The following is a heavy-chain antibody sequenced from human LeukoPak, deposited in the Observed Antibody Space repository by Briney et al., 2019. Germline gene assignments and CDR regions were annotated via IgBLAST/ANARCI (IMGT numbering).Heavy chain of an antibody. V-gene: IGHV3-9*01. D-gene: IGHD5-12*01. J-gene: IGHJ4*02. CDR2: ISWNSGII. Sequence: GGSLRLSCAASGFTFDEYAIHWVRQAPGKGLEWVSGISWNSGIIGYADSVKGRFTISRDNSKNTLFLQMSNLRSEDTALYYCVSPTADYPFLYYFDSWGQGTLVTVSS. CDR3: VSPTADYPFLYYFDS. CDR1: GFTFDEYA.